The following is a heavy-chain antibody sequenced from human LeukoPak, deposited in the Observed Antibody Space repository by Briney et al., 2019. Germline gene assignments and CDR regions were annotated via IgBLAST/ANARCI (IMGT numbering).Heavy chain of an antibody. CDR1: GGSISSYY. V-gene: IGHV4-59*01. Sequence: SETLSLTCTVSGGSISSYYWSWIRQPPGKGLEWLGYIYYSGSTNYNPSLKSRVTISVDTSKNQFSLKLSSVTAADTAVYYCARQDGDYPLYYFDYWGREPWSPSPQ. D-gene: IGHD4-17*01. CDR2: IYYSGST. CDR3: ARQDGDYPLYYFDY. J-gene: IGHJ4*02.